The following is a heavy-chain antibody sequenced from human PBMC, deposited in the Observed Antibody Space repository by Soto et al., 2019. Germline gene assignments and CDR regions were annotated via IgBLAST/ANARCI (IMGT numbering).Heavy chain of an antibody. CDR2: IVVGSGNT. V-gene: IGHV1-58*01. D-gene: IGHD3-3*01. J-gene: IGHJ4*02. CDR1: GFTFTSSS. Sequence: SVKVSCKASGFTFTSSSVQWVRQARGQRLEWIGWIVVGSGNTNYAQKFQERVTITRDMSTSTAYMELSSLRSEDTAVYYCATYSFWSGYPLDYWGQGTLVTVSS. CDR3: ATYSFWSGYPLDY.